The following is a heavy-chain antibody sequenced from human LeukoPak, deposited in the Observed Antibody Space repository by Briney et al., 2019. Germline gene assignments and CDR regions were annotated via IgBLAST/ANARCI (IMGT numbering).Heavy chain of an antibody. CDR2: IIPIFGTA. CDR3: ARSRSSSWMRGYSDY. J-gene: IGHJ4*02. V-gene: IGHV1-69*05. Sequence: ASVTVSCKASGGTFSSYAISWVRQAPGQGLEWMGGIIPIFGTANYAQKFQGRVTITTDESTSTAYMELSSLRSEDTAVYYCARSRSSSWMRGYSDYWGQGTLVTVSS. CDR1: GGTFSSYA. D-gene: IGHD6-13*01.